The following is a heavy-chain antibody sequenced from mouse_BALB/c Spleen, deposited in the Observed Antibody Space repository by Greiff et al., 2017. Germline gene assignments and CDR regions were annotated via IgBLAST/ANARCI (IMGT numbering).Heavy chain of an antibody. Sequence: DLVKPGASVKLSCKASGYTFTSYWINWIKQRPGQGLEWIGRIAPGSGSTYYNEMFKGKATLTVDTSSSTAYIQLSSLSSEDSAVYYCARLTQLGLQDAMDYWGQGTSVTVSS. J-gene: IGHJ4*01. V-gene: IGHV1S41*01. D-gene: IGHD3-1*01. CDR2: IAPGSGST. CDR3: ARLTQLGLQDAMDY. CDR1: GYTFTSYW.